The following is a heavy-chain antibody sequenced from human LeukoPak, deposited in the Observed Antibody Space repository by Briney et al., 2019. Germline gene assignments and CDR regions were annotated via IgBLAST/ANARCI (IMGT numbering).Heavy chain of an antibody. J-gene: IGHJ6*03. V-gene: IGHV3-23*01. CDR3: ARVEMVRGNYYYYYMDV. Sequence: GGSLRLSCAASGFTFSSYGMSWVRQAPGKGLEWVSAISGSGGSTYYADSVKGRFTISRDNSKNTLYLQMNSLRAEDTAVYYCARVEMVRGNYYYYYMDVWGKGPRSPSP. CDR2: ISGSGGST. CDR1: GFTFSSYG. D-gene: IGHD3-10*01.